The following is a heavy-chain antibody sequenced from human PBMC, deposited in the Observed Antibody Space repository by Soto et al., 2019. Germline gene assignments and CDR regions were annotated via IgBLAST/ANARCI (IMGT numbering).Heavy chain of an antibody. CDR3: ARVTQHQPLGSRFDP. D-gene: IGHD2-2*01. V-gene: IGHV1-18*01. CDR1: GYTFTSYG. Sequence: GASVKVSCKASGYTFTSYGISWVRQAPGQGLEWMGWISAYNGNTNYAQKLQGRVTMTTDTSTSTAYMELRSLRSDDTAVYYCARVTQHQPLGSRFDPWGQGTLVTVSS. CDR2: ISAYNGNT. J-gene: IGHJ5*02.